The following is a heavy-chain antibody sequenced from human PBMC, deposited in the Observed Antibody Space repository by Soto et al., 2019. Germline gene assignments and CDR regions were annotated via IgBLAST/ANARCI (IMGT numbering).Heavy chain of an antibody. V-gene: IGHV1-18*01. D-gene: IGHD6-19*01. CDR1: GYTFTSYG. J-gene: IGHJ4*02. Sequence: GASVKVSCKASGYTFTSYGISWVRQAPGQGLEWMGWISAYNGNTNYAQKLQGRVTMTTDTSTSTAYMELRSLRSDDTAVYYCARILPLAVAGVSLSRGPFDYWGQGTLVTVSS. CDR2: ISAYNGNT. CDR3: ARILPLAVAGVSLSRGPFDY.